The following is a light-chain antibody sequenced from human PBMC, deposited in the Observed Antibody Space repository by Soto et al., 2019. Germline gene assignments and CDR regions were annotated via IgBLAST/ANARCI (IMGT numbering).Light chain of an antibody. CDR2: KAS. CDR3: QQYETYYT. V-gene: IGKV1-5*03. J-gene: IGKJ2*01. CDR1: QSITTW. Sequence: DIQMTQSPSTLSASVGDRVTITCRASQSITTWLAWYQQKPGKAPNLLIYKASNLESGVPSRCSGSGSGTEFTLTISSLQRDDFATYYCQQYETYYTFGQGTKLEIK.